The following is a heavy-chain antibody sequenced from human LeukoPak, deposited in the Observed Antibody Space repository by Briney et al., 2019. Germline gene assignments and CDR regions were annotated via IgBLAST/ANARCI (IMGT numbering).Heavy chain of an antibody. D-gene: IGHD2-8*02. J-gene: IGHJ2*01. CDR2: IWYDGSNK. CDR3: ARGPRRGTGGWYFDL. CDR1: RFTFRNYG. V-gene: IGHV3-33*01. Sequence: GGSLRLSCAASRFTFRNYGMHWVRQAPGKGLEWVTIIWYDGSNKYYADSVKGRFTISRDNSKNTLYLQMNSLRAEDTAVYYCARGPRRGTGGWYFDLWGRGTLVTVSS.